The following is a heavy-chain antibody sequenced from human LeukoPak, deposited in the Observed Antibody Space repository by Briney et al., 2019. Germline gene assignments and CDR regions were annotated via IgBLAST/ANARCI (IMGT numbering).Heavy chain of an antibody. CDR3: ARDRRYYDILTGYYPGVFDY. CDR2: ISYDGSNK. V-gene: IGHV3-30*03. CDR1: GFTVSSNY. J-gene: IGHJ4*02. Sequence: PGGSLRLSCAASGFTVSSNYMSWVRQAPGKGLEWVAVISYDGSNKYYADSVKGRFTISRDNSKNTLYLQMNSLRAEDTAVYYCARDRRYYDILTGYYPGVFDYWGQGTLVTVSS. D-gene: IGHD3-9*01.